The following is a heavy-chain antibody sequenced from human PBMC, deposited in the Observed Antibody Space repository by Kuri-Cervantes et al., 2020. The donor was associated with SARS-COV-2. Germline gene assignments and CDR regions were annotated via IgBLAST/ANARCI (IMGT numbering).Heavy chain of an antibody. CDR2: IYYSGST. V-gene: IGHV4-59*01. CDR3: AGSSGWYTYYYYGMDV. CDR1: GGSISSYY. Sequence: ESLRLSCTVSGGSISSYYWSWIRQPPGKGLEWIGYIYYSGSTNYNPSLKSRVTISVDTSKSQFSLKLSSVTAADTAVYYCAGSSGWYTYYYYGMDVWGQGTTVTVSS. J-gene: IGHJ6*02. D-gene: IGHD6-19*01.